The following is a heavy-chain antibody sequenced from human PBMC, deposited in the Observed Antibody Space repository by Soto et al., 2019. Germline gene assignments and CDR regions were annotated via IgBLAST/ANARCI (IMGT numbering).Heavy chain of an antibody. CDR2: ISAYNGNT. J-gene: IGHJ4*02. D-gene: IGHD3-22*01. CDR1: GYTFTSYA. V-gene: IGHV1-18*04. CDR3: ARDYYDSSGYPYHYFDY. Sequence: ASVKVSCKASGYTFTSYAISWVRQAPGQGLEWMGWISAYNGNTNYAQKLQGRVTMTTDTSTSTAYMELRSLRSDDTAVYYCARDYYDSSGYPYHYFDYWGQGTLVTVSS.